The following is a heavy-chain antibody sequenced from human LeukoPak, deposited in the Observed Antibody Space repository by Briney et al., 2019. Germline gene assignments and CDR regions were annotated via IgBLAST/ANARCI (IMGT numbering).Heavy chain of an antibody. J-gene: IGHJ6*03. CDR2: INHSGST. CDR3: ARDSVDFWSGYSHERDYYYMDV. Sequence: PSETLSLTCTVSGGSISSSSYYWGWIRQPPGKGLEWIGEINHSGSTNYNPSLKSRVTISVDTSKNQFSLKLSSVTAADTAVYYCARDSVDFWSGYSHERDYYYMDVWGKGTTVAVSS. CDR1: GGSISSSSYY. V-gene: IGHV4-39*07. D-gene: IGHD3-3*01.